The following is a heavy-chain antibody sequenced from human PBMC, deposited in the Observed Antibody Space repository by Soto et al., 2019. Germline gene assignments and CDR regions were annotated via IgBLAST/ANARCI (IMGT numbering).Heavy chain of an antibody. CDR2: INPSGGSP. CDR1: GGTFSSYA. D-gene: IGHD3-22*01. V-gene: IGHV1-46*01. J-gene: IGHJ4*02. Sequence: ASVKVSCKASGGTFSSYAISWVRQAPGQGLEWMGIINPSGGSPSYAQKFQGRVTMTRDTSTSTVYMELSSLRSEDTAVYYCARIRKGSGYSPIDYWGQGTLVTVSS. CDR3: ARIRKGSGYSPIDY.